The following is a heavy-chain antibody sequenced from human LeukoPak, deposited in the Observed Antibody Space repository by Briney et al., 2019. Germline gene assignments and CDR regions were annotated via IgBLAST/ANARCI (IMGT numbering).Heavy chain of an antibody. CDR1: GGSISSYY. Sequence: SETLSLTCTVSGGSISSYYWSWIRQPPGKGLEWIGYIYYSGSTNYNPSLKSRVTISVDTSKNQFSLKLSSVTAADTAVYYCARDRDYYGSGSYYPSSVFDYWGQGTLVTVSS. J-gene: IGHJ4*02. CDR2: IYYSGST. D-gene: IGHD3-10*01. CDR3: ARDRDYYGSGSYYPSSVFDY. V-gene: IGHV4-59*01.